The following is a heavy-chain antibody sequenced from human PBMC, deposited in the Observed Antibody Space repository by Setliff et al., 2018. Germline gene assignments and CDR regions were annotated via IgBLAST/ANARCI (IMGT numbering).Heavy chain of an antibody. J-gene: IGHJ4*01. CDR3: ARDQTAILDF. CDR2: VYYTGIS. CDR1: GGSISGNNFF. V-gene: IGHV4-39*07. Sequence: TSETLSLTCTVSGGSISGNNFFWAWIRQPPGKGLEWLGSVYYTGISYSHPSLESRVTISVDTSKNQFSLRLTSVTAADTAVYFCARDQTAILDFWGHGTLVTVSS. D-gene: IGHD5-18*01.